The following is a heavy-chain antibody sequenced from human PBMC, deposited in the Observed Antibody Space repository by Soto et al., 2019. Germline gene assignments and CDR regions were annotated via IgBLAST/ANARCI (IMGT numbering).Heavy chain of an antibody. CDR3: ARDPGYSYGPLDY. CDR2: IIPIFGTA. CDR1: GGTFSSYA. V-gene: IGHV1-69*13. D-gene: IGHD5-18*01. J-gene: IGHJ4*02. Sequence: ASVKVSCKASGGTFSSYAISWVRQAPGQGLEWMGGIIPIFGTANYAQKFQGRVAITADESTSTAYMELSSLRSEDTAVYYCARDPGYSYGPLDYWGQGTLVTVSS.